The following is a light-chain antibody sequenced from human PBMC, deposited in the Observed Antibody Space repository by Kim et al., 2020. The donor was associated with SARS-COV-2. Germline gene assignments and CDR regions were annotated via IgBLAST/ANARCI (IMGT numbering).Light chain of an antibody. Sequence: VSPGQKASSTCAGDKLVDKYACWYQQKPGQSPVLVIYQDSKRPSGIPERFSGSNSGNTATLTISGTQAMDEADYYCQAWDSSTVVFGGGTQLTVL. J-gene: IGLJ2*01. CDR2: QDS. CDR1: KLVDKY. V-gene: IGLV3-1*01. CDR3: QAWDSSTVV.